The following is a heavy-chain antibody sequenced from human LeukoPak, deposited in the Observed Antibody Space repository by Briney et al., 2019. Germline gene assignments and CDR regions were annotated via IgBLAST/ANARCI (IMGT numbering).Heavy chain of an antibody. J-gene: IGHJ4*02. CDR1: GYTFTAYY. D-gene: IGHD3-22*01. Sequence: ASVRVSCKASGYTFTAYYMHWVRQAPGQGLEWMGWSNPNGGGTNYAQKFQGRVTMTRDTSIRTAYMELSRLRSDDTAVYYCARTNYYDSSGHPDYWGQGTLVTVSS. CDR2: SNPNGGGT. V-gene: IGHV1-2*02. CDR3: ARTNYYDSSGHPDY.